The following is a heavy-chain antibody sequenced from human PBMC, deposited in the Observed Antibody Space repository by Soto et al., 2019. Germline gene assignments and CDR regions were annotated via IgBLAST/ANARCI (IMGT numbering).Heavy chain of an antibody. J-gene: IGHJ6*02. V-gene: IGHV4-39*07. Sequence: SETLSLTCTVSGGSISSSTYYWGWMRQPPGKGLEWIASFFIGGNTYYNPSLKSRVTISVDTSKNQFSLKLSSVTAADTAVYYCARDSRPNYYDSSGYYWGDYYYGMDVWGQGTTVTVSS. CDR2: FFIGGNT. CDR3: ARDSRPNYYDSSGYYWGDYYYGMDV. D-gene: IGHD3-22*01. CDR1: GGSISSSTYY.